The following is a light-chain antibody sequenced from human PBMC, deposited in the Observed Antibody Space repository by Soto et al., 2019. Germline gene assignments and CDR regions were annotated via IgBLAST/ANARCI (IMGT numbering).Light chain of an antibody. CDR2: SAS. Sequence: DIQMTQSPSSLSASVGDTVTVTCRASQGISNYLAWYQQKPGKIPKLLIYSASTLHSGVPSRFSGGGSGTDFTLTISSLQPEDVATYYCQKYDSAPRTFGPGTKVEIK. CDR1: QGISNY. J-gene: IGKJ3*01. CDR3: QKYDSAPRT. V-gene: IGKV1-27*01.